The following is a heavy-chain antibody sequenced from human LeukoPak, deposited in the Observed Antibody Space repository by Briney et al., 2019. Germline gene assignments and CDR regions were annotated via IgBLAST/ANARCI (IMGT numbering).Heavy chain of an antibody. CDR1: GFTFSTFG. D-gene: IGHD3-10*01. J-gene: IGHJ4*02. CDR2: IWSDGSNK. Sequence: AGSLRLSCAASGFTFSTFGMHWVRQAPGKGLEWVAVIWSDGSNKFYADSVKGRFTISRDNSKNTLLLQMNSLRAADTALYSCARDRGGSKYFDSWGQGTLVTVSS. CDR3: ARDRGGSKYFDS. V-gene: IGHV3-33*01.